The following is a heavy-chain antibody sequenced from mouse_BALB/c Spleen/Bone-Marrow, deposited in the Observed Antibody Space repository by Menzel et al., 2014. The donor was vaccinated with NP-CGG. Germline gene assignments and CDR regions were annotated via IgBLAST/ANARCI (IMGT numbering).Heavy chain of an antibody. CDR1: GFNIKDTY. Sequence: EVQLQQSGAELVKPGASVKLSCTASGFNIKDTYMHWVKQRPEQGLEWIGRIVPANGNTKYDPKFQGKATITADTSSNTAYLQLSSLTSEDTAVYYGASYYYGSSGFAYWGQGTLVTVSA. J-gene: IGHJ3*01. CDR3: ASYYYGSSGFAY. CDR2: IVPANGNT. V-gene: IGHV14-3*02. D-gene: IGHD1-1*01.